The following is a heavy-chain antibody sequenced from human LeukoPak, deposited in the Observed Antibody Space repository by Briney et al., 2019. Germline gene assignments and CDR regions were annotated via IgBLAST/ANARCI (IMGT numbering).Heavy chain of an antibody. Sequence: PSETLSLTCTFSGGSIISSGYFWGWIRQPPGKGLEWIGSIYYSGSTYYNPSLKSRVTISVDTSKNQFSLKLSSVTAADTAVYYCATSGSDILTGYYPAHDFDYWGQGTLVTVSS. J-gene: IGHJ4*02. D-gene: IGHD3-9*01. CDR2: IYYSGST. CDR1: GGSIISSGYF. CDR3: ATSGSDILTGYYPAHDFDY. V-gene: IGHV4-39*01.